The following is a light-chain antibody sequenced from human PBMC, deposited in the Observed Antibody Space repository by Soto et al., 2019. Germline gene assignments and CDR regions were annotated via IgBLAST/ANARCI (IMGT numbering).Light chain of an antibody. V-gene: IGKV3-11*01. CDR2: DAS. CDR3: QQSSNWPT. J-gene: IGKJ4*01. Sequence: EIVLTQSPATLSLSPGERATLSCRASQSVSSYLAWYQQKPGQAPRLLIYDASNRATGIPARFSGSGSGTDFPLTISSLEPEDFAVYYWQQSSNWPTFGGGTKVEIK. CDR1: QSVSSY.